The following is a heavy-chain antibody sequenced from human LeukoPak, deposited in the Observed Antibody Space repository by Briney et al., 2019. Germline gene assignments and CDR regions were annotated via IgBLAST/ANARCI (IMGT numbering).Heavy chain of an antibody. CDR2: IYYSETT. J-gene: IGHJ6*02. Sequence: SETLSLTCSVSGGSIRGFYWNWIRQPPGKGLAGIGHIYYSETTEDSPSFNSRVTISVDTSKSQVSLKLTSVTAADTAVYYCTRAGGGCSRASCPTPNCGLDVWGQGTTVTVSS. CDR3: TRAGGGCSRASCPTPNCGLDV. CDR1: GGSIRGFY. V-gene: IGHV4-59*01. D-gene: IGHD2-2*01.